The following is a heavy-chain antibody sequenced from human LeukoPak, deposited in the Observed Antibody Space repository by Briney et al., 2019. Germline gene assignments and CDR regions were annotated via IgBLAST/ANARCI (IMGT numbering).Heavy chain of an antibody. Sequence: SETLSLTCAVYGGSFNGYYWSWIRQPPGKGLERIGEGNHNGGTKYNPSLKSRVTISADSSKNQFSLKLSSVTAADTAVYYCAKNGQSGFSFDPWGQGTLVSVSS. CDR3: AKNGQSGFSFDP. J-gene: IGHJ5*02. D-gene: IGHD1-26*01. CDR1: GGSFNGYY. CDR2: GNHNGGT. V-gene: IGHV4-34*01.